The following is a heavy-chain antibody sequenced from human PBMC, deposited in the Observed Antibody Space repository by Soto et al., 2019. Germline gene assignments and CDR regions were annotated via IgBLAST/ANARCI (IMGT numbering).Heavy chain of an antibody. CDR2: IIVDSGNT. Sequence: ASVRVSCKASGFTFADSAVQWVRQARGQSLEWIGRIIVDSGNTKSAEKFTERVSMSWDMSTSTAFMELRSLSSDDTAVYYCATANNTSPFDYWGLGTLVTVSS. D-gene: IGHD1-26*01. J-gene: IGHJ4*02. V-gene: IGHV1-58*01. CDR1: GFTFADSA. CDR3: ATANNTSPFDY.